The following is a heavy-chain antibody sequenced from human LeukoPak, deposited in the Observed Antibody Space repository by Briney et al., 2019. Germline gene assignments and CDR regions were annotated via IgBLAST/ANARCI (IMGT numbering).Heavy chain of an antibody. Sequence: SETLSLTCSVSGDSISSYFWAWIRQPPGKGLEWIGYVCYNGSTNYNPSLRNRVAISIDTPKNQFSLKLSSATAADTAVYYCATSGGFNSPRHYWGRGTLVIVSS. J-gene: IGHJ4*02. CDR2: VCYNGST. CDR1: GDSISSYF. V-gene: IGHV4-59*01. CDR3: ATSGGFNSPRHY. D-gene: IGHD3-16*01.